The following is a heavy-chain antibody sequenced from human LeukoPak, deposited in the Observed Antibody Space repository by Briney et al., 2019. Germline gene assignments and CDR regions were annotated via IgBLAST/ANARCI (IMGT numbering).Heavy chain of an antibody. Sequence: GGSLRLSCAASGFTFDDYAMHWVRQAPGKGLEWVSGISWNSGSIGYADSVKGRFTISRDNAKNSLYLQMNSLRAEDTALYYCAKGFYRWELLPGFFDYWGQGTLVTVSS. CDR3: AKGFYRWELLPGFFDY. J-gene: IGHJ4*02. CDR2: ISWNSGSI. D-gene: IGHD1-26*01. CDR1: GFTFDDYA. V-gene: IGHV3-9*01.